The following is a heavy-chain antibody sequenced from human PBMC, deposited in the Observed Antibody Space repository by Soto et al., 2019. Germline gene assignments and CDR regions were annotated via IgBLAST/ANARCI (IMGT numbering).Heavy chain of an antibody. V-gene: IGHV4-31*03. D-gene: IGHD3-22*01. CDR1: GGSISSGGYY. CDR2: IYYSGST. CDR3: ARGSEDYYDSSGYYGAFDY. Sequence: QVQLQESGPGLVKPSQTLSLTCTVSGGSISSGGYYWSWNRQHPGKGLEWIGYIYYSGSTYYNPSLKSRVTIFVDTSKNQFSLKLRSVTAADTDVYYCARGSEDYYDSSGYYGAFDYWGQGTLVTVSS. J-gene: IGHJ4*02.